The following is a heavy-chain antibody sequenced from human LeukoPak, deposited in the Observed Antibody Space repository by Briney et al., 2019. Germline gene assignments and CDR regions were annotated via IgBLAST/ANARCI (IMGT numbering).Heavy chain of an antibody. J-gene: IGHJ5*02. D-gene: IGHD3-10*01. Sequence: YYXXWIRQPPXXGLEWIGEINHSGSTXYNPSLKSRVTISVDTSKNQFSLKLSSVTAADTAVYYCARGDGSGSYLIRRPGSPGRLNWFDPWGQGTLVTVSS. V-gene: IGHV4-34*01. CDR1: YY. CDR2: INHSGST. CDR3: ARGDGSGSYLIRRPGSPGRLNWFDP.